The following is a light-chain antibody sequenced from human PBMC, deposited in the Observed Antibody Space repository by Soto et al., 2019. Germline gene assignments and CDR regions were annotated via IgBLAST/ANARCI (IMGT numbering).Light chain of an antibody. Sequence: QSVLTQPPSASGTPGQRVTISCSGSSSNIGSNTVNWYQQLPGTAPKLLIYSNNQRPSGVPDRFSGSKSGTSASLAISGLQSEDEADYYCAAWDVGLNGFWVFGTGTRSPS. CDR1: SSNIGSNT. V-gene: IGLV1-44*01. CDR3: AAWDVGLNGFWV. J-gene: IGLJ1*01. CDR2: SNN.